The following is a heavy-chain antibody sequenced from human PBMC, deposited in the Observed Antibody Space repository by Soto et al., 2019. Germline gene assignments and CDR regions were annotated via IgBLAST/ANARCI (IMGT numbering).Heavy chain of an antibody. CDR3: ARSRYFDWSYYYYGMDV. D-gene: IGHD3-9*01. J-gene: IGHJ6*02. CDR2: IIPIFGTA. V-gene: IGHV1-69*12. Sequence: QVQLVQSRAEVKKPGSSVKVSCKASGGTFSSYAISWVRQAPGQGLEWMGGIIPIFGTANYAQKFQGRVTITADESTSTAYMELSSLRSEDTAVYYCARSRYFDWSYYYYGMDVWGQGTTVTVSS. CDR1: GGTFSSYA.